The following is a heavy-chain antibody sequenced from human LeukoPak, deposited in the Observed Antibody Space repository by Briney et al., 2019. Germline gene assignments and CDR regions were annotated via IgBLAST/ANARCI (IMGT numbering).Heavy chain of an antibody. CDR1: VFAFSNYA. CDR2: ISGNGGST. CDR3: AKGRGFGFGYDSDT. Sequence: GGSLRLSCAASVFAFSNYAMNWVRQAPGKGLERVSSISGNGGSTYYADSVKGRFTISRDNSKNMVYLQMNTLRAEDSAVYYCAKGRGFGFGYDSDTWGQGTLVTVSS. V-gene: IGHV3-23*01. D-gene: IGHD5-18*01. J-gene: IGHJ5*02.